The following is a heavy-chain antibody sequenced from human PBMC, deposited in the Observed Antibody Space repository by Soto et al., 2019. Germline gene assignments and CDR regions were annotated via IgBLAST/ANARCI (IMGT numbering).Heavy chain of an antibody. CDR3: ARGGITMVRGVDYYYGMDV. J-gene: IGHJ6*02. V-gene: IGHV1-69*01. Sequence: QVQLVQSGAEVKKPGSSVKVSCKASGGTFSSYAISWVRQAPGQGLEWMGGIIPIFGTANYAQKFQGRVTITADESTSTAYMELSILRSEDTAVYYCARGGITMVRGVDYYYGMDVWGQGTTVTVSS. CDR1: GGTFSSYA. CDR2: IIPIFGTA. D-gene: IGHD3-10*01.